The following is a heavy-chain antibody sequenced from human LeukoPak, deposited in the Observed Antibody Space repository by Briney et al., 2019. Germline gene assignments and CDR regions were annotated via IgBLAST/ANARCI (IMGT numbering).Heavy chain of an antibody. J-gene: IGHJ5*02. V-gene: IGHV3-23*01. D-gene: IGHD3-9*01. CDR3: AKEKYYDILTGYYQNWFDP. Sequence: GGSLRLSCAASGFTFSSYAMSWVRQAPGKGLEWVSAISGSGGSTYYADSVKGRFTISRDNSKNTLYLQMNSLRAEDTAVYYCAKEKYYDILTGYYQNWFDPWGQGTLVTVSS. CDR1: GFTFSSYA. CDR2: ISGSGGST.